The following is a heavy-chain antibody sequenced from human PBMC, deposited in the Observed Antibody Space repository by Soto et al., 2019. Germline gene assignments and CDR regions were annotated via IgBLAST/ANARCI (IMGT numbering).Heavy chain of an antibody. CDR3: ARNSSGWSFDS. CDR1: GDSINDNYY. CDR2: IYNSVST. V-gene: IGHV4-38-2*01. J-gene: IGHJ4*02. Sequence: TSETLSLTCAVSGDSINDNYYWGWIRKPPGKGLEWIASIYNSVSTHYNPSLKSRVTISIDTSKNQFSLQLTSVTAADTAVYYCARNSSGWSFDSWGQGTRVTV. D-gene: IGHD6-19*01.